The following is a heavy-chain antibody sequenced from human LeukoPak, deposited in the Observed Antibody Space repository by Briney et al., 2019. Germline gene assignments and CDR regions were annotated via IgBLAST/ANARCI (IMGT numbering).Heavy chain of an antibody. D-gene: IGHD3-3*01. CDR2: IYSSGSA. Sequence: SEALSLTCTVSGGSINSNNYYWGWIRQPPGKGLEWIGSIYSSGSAYYNPSLKSRVTISVDTSKNQFSLRLSSVTAADTAVYYCQSRYLEWLLEYWGQGTLVTVSS. CDR3: QSRYLEWLLEY. V-gene: IGHV4-39*01. J-gene: IGHJ4*02. CDR1: GGSINSNNYY.